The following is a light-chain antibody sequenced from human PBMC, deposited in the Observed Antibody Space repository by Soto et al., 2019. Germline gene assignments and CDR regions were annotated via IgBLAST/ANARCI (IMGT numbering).Light chain of an antibody. CDR1: QAVNTR. CDR2: LTS. Sequence: EIVLTQSPATLSSFPGDRVTLSCRASQAVNTRLAWYQHKPGQAPRLLIYLTSNRAAGIPARFSGSGSGTGFTLTTSDVEPEDFAVYYCHQRQSWPRTFGQGTKVDIK. J-gene: IGKJ1*01. V-gene: IGKV3-11*01. CDR3: HQRQSWPRT.